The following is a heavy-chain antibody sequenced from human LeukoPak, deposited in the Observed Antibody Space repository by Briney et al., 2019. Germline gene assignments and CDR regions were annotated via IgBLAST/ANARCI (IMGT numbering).Heavy chain of an antibody. J-gene: IGHJ4*02. CDR2: IKQDGSEK. CDR1: GFTFSSYW. CDR3: ARDWGSTGYDLYDS. V-gene: IGHV3-7*01. Sequence: GGSLRLSCAASGFTFSSYWMSWVRQAPGKGLEWVANIKQDGSEKYYVDSVKGRFTISRDNAKNSLDLQMDSLRAEDTAVYYCARDWGSTGYDLYDSWGQGTLVTVSS. D-gene: IGHD5-12*01.